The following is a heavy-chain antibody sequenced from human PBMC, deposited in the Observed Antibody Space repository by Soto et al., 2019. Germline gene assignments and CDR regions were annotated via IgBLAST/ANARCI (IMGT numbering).Heavy chain of an antibody. V-gene: IGHV3-15*07. D-gene: IGHD6-25*01. CDR2: IKSKTDGGTT. CDR1: GFTFNNAW. Sequence: EVQLVESGGGLVKPGESLRLSCAASGFTFNNAWMNWVRQAPGKGLEWVGRIKSKTDGGTTNYAAPVKDRFTISRDDSQNTLYLQMNSLKTEDTAVYYCTTDLGGGRRGQRLDWCQGTLVTVSS. J-gene: IGHJ4*02. CDR3: TTDLGGGRRGQRLD.